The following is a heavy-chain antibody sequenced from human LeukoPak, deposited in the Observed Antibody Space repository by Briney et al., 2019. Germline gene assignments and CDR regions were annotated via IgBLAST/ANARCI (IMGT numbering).Heavy chain of an antibody. CDR2: SKNDGRST. J-gene: IGHJ4*02. Sequence: PGGSLRLSCAASGFIFSTYGMHWVRQAPGKGLVWVSRSKNDGRSTSYADSVKGRFTISRDNSKDTLFLHMSSLRAEDTAVYYCAKGTIAAAGTDCDYWGQGTQVTVSS. D-gene: IGHD6-13*01. V-gene: IGHV3-74*01. CDR3: AKGTIAAAGTDCDY. CDR1: GFIFSTYG.